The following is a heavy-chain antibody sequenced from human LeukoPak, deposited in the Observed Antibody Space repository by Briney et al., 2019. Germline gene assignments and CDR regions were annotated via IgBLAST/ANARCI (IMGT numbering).Heavy chain of an antibody. CDR1: GYTFTGYY. CDR2: INPKTGGT. CDR3: ARGGFGSGNYFNF. J-gene: IGHJ4*02. V-gene: IGHV1-2*02. D-gene: IGHD3-10*01. Sequence: VASVKVSCKASGYTFTGYYMHWVRQAPGQVFEWMGWINPKTGGTNHAQKFQGRLSMTTDTSINTAYMELRGLRPDDTAIYYCARGGFGSGNYFNFWGQGTLISVSS.